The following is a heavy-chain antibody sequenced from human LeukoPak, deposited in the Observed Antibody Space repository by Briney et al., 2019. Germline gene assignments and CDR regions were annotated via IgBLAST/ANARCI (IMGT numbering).Heavy chain of an antibody. V-gene: IGHV3-7*01. Sequence: GGSLRLSCAASGFTFTKYWMSWVRQAPGKGREWVANIKQDGSEKHYADSLKGRFTISRDNAKNSVYLEVGSLRAEDTAVYYCARIGYASSTLDYWGQGTLVIVSS. CDR1: GFTFTKYW. CDR2: IKQDGSEK. J-gene: IGHJ4*02. CDR3: ARIGYASSTLDY. D-gene: IGHD2-15*01.